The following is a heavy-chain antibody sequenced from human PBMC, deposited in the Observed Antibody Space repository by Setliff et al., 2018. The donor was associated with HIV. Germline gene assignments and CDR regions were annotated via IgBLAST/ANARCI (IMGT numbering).Heavy chain of an antibody. CDR1: RRTFSEDA. D-gene: IGHD3-22*01. V-gene: IGHV1-69*10. CDR3: ARDREYYYDNSGSPSFDY. CDR2: IIPILGIA. J-gene: IGHJ4*02. Sequence: GASVKVSCKTSRRTFSEDAINWVRQAPGQGLEWMGGIIPILGIANYAQKFQGRVTITADKSTSTAYMELSSLRSEDTAVYYCARDREYYYDNSGSPSFDYWGQGTLVTVSS.